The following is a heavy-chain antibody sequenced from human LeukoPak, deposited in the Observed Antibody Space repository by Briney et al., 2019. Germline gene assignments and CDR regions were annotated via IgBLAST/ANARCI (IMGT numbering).Heavy chain of an antibody. J-gene: IGHJ4*02. CDR3: ARANPGYSGYDLGY. V-gene: IGHV3-66*01. Sequence: PGGSLRLSCAASGFTFSSYGMSWVRQAPGKGLEWVSVIYSGGSTYYADSVKGRFTISRDNSKNTLYLQMNSLRAEDTAVYYCARANPGYSGYDLGYWGQGTLVTVSS. CDR2: IYSGGST. CDR1: GFTFSSYG. D-gene: IGHD5-12*01.